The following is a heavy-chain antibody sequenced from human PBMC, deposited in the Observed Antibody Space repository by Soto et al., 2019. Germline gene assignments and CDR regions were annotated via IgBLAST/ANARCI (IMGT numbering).Heavy chain of an antibody. V-gene: IGHV3-53*01. CDR1: VFTVSSNY. D-gene: IGHD3-10*01. CDR2: IYSGGST. Sequence: WWSLRLSCSASVFTVSSNYMSWFRQAPGKGLEWVSVIYSGGSTYYADSVKGRFTISRDNSKNTLYLQMNSLRAEDTAVYYCARLLWPFYYFDYWGQGTLVTVSS. CDR3: ARLLWPFYYFDY. J-gene: IGHJ4*02.